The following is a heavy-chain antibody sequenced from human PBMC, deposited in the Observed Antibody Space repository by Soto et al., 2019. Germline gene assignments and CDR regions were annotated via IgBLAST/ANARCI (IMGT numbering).Heavy chain of an antibody. Sequence: VQLHESGPGLVEPSQTLSLTCTVSGGSVSSGYYFWSWIRQSPGRGLEWIGHIYNSGSTYNNPSLRSRVTISVDTSKNQFSLRLTSVIAADTAVYYCARGPSADKVDFWGQGTLVTVSS. CDR1: GGSVSSGYYF. D-gene: IGHD3-3*01. CDR3: ARGPSADKVDF. CDR2: IYNSGST. J-gene: IGHJ4*02. V-gene: IGHV4-30-4*01.